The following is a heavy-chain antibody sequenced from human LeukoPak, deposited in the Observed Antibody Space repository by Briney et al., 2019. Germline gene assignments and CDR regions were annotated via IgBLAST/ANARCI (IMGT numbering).Heavy chain of an antibody. CDR3: ARTAMVYGMDV. D-gene: IGHD5-18*01. Sequence: PGGSLRLSCAASGFTFSSYAMHWVRQAPGKGLEWVAVISYDGSNKYYADSVKGRFTISRDNSKNTLYLRMNSLRAEDTAVYYCARTAMVYGMDVWGQGTTVTVSS. V-gene: IGHV3-30-3*01. CDR1: GFTFSSYA. J-gene: IGHJ6*02. CDR2: ISYDGSNK.